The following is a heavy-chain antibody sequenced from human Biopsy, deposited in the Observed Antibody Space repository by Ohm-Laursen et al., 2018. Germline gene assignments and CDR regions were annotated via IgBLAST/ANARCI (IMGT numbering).Heavy chain of an antibody. Sequence: SLRLSCAASEFTFSGYSMNWVRQAPGRGLEWVSYINVYSNKKYYADSVKGRFIVSRDNDKNSLYLQMNSLRAEDRAVYHYARSPGRDRMDVWGQGTTVIVSS. J-gene: IGHJ6*02. CDR2: INVYSNKK. V-gene: IGHV3-48*04. CDR1: EFTFSGYS. D-gene: IGHD1-14*01. CDR3: ARSPGRDRMDV.